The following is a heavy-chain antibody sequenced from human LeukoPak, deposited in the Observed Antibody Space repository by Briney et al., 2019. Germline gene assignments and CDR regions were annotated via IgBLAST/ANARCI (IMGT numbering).Heavy chain of an antibody. V-gene: IGHV4-39*07. Sequence: SETLSLTCTVSGGSISSSSYYWGWIRQPPGKGLGWIGSSYYSGSTYYNPSLKSRVTISVDTSKNQFSLKLSSVTAADTAVYYCAREPPPYNIAAAGNYYYMDVWGKGTTVTVSS. D-gene: IGHD6-13*01. CDR1: GGSISSSSYY. J-gene: IGHJ6*03. CDR3: AREPPPYNIAAAGNYYYMDV. CDR2: SYYSGST.